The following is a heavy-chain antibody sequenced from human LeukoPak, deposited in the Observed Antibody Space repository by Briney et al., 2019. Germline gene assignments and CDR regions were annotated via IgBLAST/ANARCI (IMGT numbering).Heavy chain of an antibody. V-gene: IGHV4-39*07. CDR1: GGSISSSSYY. Sequence: PSETLSLTCTVSGGSISSSSYYWGWIRQPPGKGLEWIGTIYYSGSTYYNPSLKSRVTISVDTSKNQFSLKLSSVTAADTAVYYCARVWYYYGSGSYYKSPYFDYWGQGTLVTVSS. D-gene: IGHD3-10*01. CDR3: ARVWYYYGSGSYYKSPYFDY. CDR2: IYYSGST. J-gene: IGHJ4*02.